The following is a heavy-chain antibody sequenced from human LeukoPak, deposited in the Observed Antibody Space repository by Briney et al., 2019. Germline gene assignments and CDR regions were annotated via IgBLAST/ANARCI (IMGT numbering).Heavy chain of an antibody. J-gene: IGHJ4*02. CDR2: INAGNGNT. CDR1: GGTFSSYA. Sequence: ASVKASCKASGGTFSSYAISWVRQAPGQRLEWMGWINAGNGNTKYSQKFQGRVTITRDTSASTAYMELSSLRSEDTAVYYCAREIFEDYWGQGTLVTVSS. D-gene: IGHD3-3*01. V-gene: IGHV1-3*01. CDR3: AREIFEDY.